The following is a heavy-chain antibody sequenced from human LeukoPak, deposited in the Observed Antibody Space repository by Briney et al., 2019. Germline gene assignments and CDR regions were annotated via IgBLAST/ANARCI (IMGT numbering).Heavy chain of an antibody. CDR3: ARVARYSGSYDAFDI. D-gene: IGHD1-26*01. Sequence: PGGSLRLSCAVSGFTFSDYYMSWIRQAPGKGLEWVSYISSSGSTIYYADSVKGRFTISRDNAKNSLYLQMNSLRAEDTAVYYCARVARYSGSYDAFDIWGQGTMVTVSS. CDR1: GFTFSDYY. CDR2: ISSSGSTI. V-gene: IGHV3-11*01. J-gene: IGHJ3*02.